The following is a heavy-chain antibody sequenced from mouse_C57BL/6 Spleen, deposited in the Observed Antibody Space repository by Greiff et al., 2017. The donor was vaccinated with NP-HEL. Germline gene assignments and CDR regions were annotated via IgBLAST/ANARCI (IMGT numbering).Heavy chain of an antibody. CDR3: ARYIPSTGHLDY. CDR2: IRNKANGYTT. V-gene: IGHV7-3*01. J-gene: IGHJ2*01. Sequence: EVKLLESGGGLVQPGGSLSLSCAASGFTFTDYYMSWVRQPPGKALEWLGFIRNKANGYTTEYSASVKGRFTISRDNSQSILYLQMNALRAEDSATYSCARYIPSTGHLDYWGQGTTLTVAS. D-gene: IGHD4-1*02. CDR1: GFTFTDYY.